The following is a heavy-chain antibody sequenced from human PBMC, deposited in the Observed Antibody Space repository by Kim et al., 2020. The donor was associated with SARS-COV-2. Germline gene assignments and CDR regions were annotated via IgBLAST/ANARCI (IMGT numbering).Heavy chain of an antibody. J-gene: IGHJ6*02. CDR2: ISSSGSTI. D-gene: IGHD5-18*01. V-gene: IGHV3-48*03. Sequence: GGSLRLSCAASGFTFSSYEMNWVRQAPGKGLEWVSYISSSGSTIYYADSVKGRFTISRDNAKNSLYLQMNSLRAEDTAVYYCARDGGYRYFYYYYGMDVWGPGTTCTVSS. CDR3: ARDGGYRYFYYYYGMDV. CDR1: GFTFSSYE.